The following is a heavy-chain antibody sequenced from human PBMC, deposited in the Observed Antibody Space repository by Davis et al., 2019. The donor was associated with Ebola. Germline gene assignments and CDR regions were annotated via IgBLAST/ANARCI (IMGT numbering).Heavy chain of an antibody. J-gene: IGHJ4*02. CDR1: GFTFSNAW. D-gene: IGHD4-17*01. Sequence: GGSLRLSCAASGFTFSNAWMNWVRQAPGKGLEWVGRIRSKANSYATAYAASVKGRFTISRDDSKNTAYLQMNSLKTEDTAVYYCTTTTVTSDYWGQGTLVTVSS. CDR3: TTTTVTSDY. CDR2: IRSKANSYAT. V-gene: IGHV3-73*01.